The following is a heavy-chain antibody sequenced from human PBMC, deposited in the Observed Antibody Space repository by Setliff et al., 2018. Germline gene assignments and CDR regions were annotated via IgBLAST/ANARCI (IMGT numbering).Heavy chain of an antibody. CDR3: AKESLAINTRWFDP. Sequence: SETLFLTCTVSGDSISGGDYYWTWIRQPAGERLEWIGRVYNSGTTYNAFFASRVTMSIDTSKNQFSLNLNSVTAADTALYYCAKESLAINTRWFDPWGQGILVTVSS. V-gene: IGHV4-61*02. D-gene: IGHD3-3*02. J-gene: IGHJ5*02. CDR1: GDSISGGDYY. CDR2: VYNSGTT.